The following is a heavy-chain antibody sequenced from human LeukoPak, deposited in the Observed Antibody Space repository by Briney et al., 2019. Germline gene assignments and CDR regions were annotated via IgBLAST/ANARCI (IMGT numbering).Heavy chain of an antibody. Sequence: GGSLRLSCAASGFTFSSYAMSWVRQAPGKGLEWVSAISGSGGSTYYADSVKGRFTISRDNSKNTLYLQMNSLRAEDTAVYYCAPFRIAVAGNWFEPSLPIDYWGQGTLVTVSS. CDR2: ISGSGGST. V-gene: IGHV3-23*01. D-gene: IGHD6-19*01. CDR1: GFTFSSYA. CDR3: APFRIAVAGNWFEPSLPIDY. J-gene: IGHJ4*02.